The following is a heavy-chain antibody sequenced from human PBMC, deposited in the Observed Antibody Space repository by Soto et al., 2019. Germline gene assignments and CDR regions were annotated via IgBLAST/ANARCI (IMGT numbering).Heavy chain of an antibody. V-gene: IGHV4-61*01. CDR1: GGSVSSGSYY. D-gene: IGHD6-19*01. CDR3: ARGYSSGWYGAHYYYYGMDV. CDR2: IYYSGST. J-gene: IGHJ6*02. Sequence: SETLSLTCTVSGGSVSSGSYYWSWIRQPPGKGLEWIGYIYYSGSTNYNPSLKSRVTISVDTSKNQFSLKLSSVTAADTAVYYCARGYSSGWYGAHYYYYGMDVWGQGTTVTVSS.